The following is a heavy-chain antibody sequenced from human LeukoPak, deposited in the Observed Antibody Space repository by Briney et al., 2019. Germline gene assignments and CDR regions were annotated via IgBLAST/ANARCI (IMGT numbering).Heavy chain of an antibody. V-gene: IGHV3-43D*03. Sequence: GGSLRLSCAASGFTFSGYWMHWVRQAPGKGLEWVSLISWDGGGTYYADTVKGRFTISRDNSKNSLYLQMNSLRAEDTALYYCAKDMAAYYYASGNIDYWGQGTLVTVSS. CDR2: ISWDGGGT. J-gene: IGHJ4*02. CDR3: AKDMAAYYYASGNIDY. CDR1: GFTFSGYW. D-gene: IGHD3-10*01.